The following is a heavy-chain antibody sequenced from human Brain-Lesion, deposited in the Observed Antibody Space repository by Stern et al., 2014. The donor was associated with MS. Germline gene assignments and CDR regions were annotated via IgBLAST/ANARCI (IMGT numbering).Heavy chain of an antibody. V-gene: IGHV1-69*09. CDR2: IISLLDIA. J-gene: IGHJ3*02. CDR3: ARESTGDAFDI. CDR1: GGTFSSYT. D-gene: IGHD3-10*01. Sequence: VQLVESGAEVKKPGSSVKVSCKTSGGTFSSYTITWVRQAPGQGLEWMGRIISLLDIADSAQKFQGSVTITADKSTGTAYMELSSLRSEDTAVYSCARESTGDAFDIWGQGTMVTVCS.